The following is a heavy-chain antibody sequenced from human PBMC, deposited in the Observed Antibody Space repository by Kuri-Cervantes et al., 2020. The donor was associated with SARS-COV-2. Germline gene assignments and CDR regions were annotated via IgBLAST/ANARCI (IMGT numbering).Heavy chain of an antibody. D-gene: IGHD2-2*01. J-gene: IGHJ6*02. CDR1: GYTFTGYY. V-gene: IGHV1-18*04. CDR2: ISAHNGNT. Sequence: ASVKVSCNASGYTFTGYYMLWVRQAPGQGLEWMGWISAHNGNTNYAQKVQGRVTMTTDTSTNTAYMELRSLRSDDTAVYYCARDIYSPNCSSTSCPYYYYYYGMDVWGQGTTVTVSS. CDR3: ARDIYSPNCSSTSCPYYYYYYGMDV.